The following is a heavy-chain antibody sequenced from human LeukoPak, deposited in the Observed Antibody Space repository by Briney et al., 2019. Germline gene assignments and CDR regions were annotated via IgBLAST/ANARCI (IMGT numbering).Heavy chain of an antibody. D-gene: IGHD6-19*01. V-gene: IGHV4-59*12. Sequence: SETLSLTCTVSGGSISSYYWSWIRQPPGKGLEWIGYIYYSGSTNYNPSLKSRVTISVDTSKNQFSLKLSSVTAADTAVYYCAREGIAVAGTIDYWGQGTLVTVSS. CDR1: GGSISSYY. J-gene: IGHJ4*02. CDR3: AREGIAVAGTIDY. CDR2: IYYSGST.